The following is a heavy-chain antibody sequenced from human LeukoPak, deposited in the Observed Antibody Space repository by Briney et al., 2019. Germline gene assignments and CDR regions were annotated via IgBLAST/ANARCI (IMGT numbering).Heavy chain of an antibody. CDR2: ISSSSSTI. V-gene: IGHV3-48*01. Sequence: PGGSLRLSCAASGFTFSSYSTNWVRQAPGKGLEWVSYISSSSSTIYYADSVKGRFTISRDNAKNSLYLQMNSLRAEDTAVYYCARDRPRWLHYKVHDYWGQGTLVTVSS. J-gene: IGHJ4*02. CDR1: GFTFSSYS. CDR3: ARDRPRWLHYKVHDY. D-gene: IGHD5-24*01.